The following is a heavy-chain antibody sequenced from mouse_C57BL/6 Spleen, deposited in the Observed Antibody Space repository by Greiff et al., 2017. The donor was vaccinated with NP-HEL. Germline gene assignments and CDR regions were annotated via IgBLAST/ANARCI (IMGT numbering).Heavy chain of an antibody. CDR3: ARYYGNHVGYFDY. J-gene: IGHJ2*01. CDR1: GFSLTSYG. V-gene: IGHV2-2*01. CDR2: IWSGGST. Sequence: VKLEESGPGLVQPSQSLSITCTVSGFSLTSYGVHWVRQSPGKGLEWLGVIWSGGSTDYNAAFISRLSISKDNSKSQVFFKMNSLQADDTAIYYCARYYGNHVGYFDYWGQGTTLTVSS. D-gene: IGHD2-1*01.